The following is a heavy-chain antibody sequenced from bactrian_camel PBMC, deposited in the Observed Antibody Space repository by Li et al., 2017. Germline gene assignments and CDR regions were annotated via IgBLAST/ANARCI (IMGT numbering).Heavy chain of an antibody. D-gene: IGHD6*01. CDR3: VRPLWVVAGQGLGY. V-gene: IGHV3S10*01. CDR2: ILSDGTT. CDR1: GFIFSSYD. J-gene: IGHJ6*01. Sequence: VQLVESGGGLVQPGGSLRLSCAISASGFIFSSYDMTWVRQAPGKERVVVSTILSDGTTYYADSVKGRFTVSRDDAKNTVYLQMNSLKPEDTAVYYCVRPLWVVAGQGLGYWGQGTQVTVS.